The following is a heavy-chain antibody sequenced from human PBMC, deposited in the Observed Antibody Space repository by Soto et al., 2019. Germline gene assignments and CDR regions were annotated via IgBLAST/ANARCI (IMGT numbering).Heavy chain of an antibody. Sequence: SLNSTYTASGGTFSIYAISWVRQAPGQGLEWMGGIIPIFGTANYAQKFQGRVTITADESTSTAYMELSSLRSEDTAVYYCAKNSYGLLSCFDY. V-gene: IGHV1-69*13. CDR2: IIPIFGTA. J-gene: IGHJ4*03. D-gene: IGHD5-18*01. CDR1: GGTFSIYA. CDR3: AKNSYGLLSCFDY.